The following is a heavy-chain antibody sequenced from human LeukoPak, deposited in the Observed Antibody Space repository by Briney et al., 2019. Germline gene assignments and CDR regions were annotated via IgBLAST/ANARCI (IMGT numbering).Heavy chain of an antibody. Sequence: GGTLRLSCAASGFTFSSYGMHWVRQAPGKGLGWVAVISYDGSNKYYADSVKGRFTISRDNSKNTLYLQMNRLRAENTAVYYCAKGRESSGWYYYYYGMDVWGQGTTVTVSS. J-gene: IGHJ6*02. CDR3: AKGRESSGWYYYYYGMDV. CDR1: GFTFSSYG. D-gene: IGHD6-19*01. CDR2: ISYDGSNK. V-gene: IGHV3-30*18.